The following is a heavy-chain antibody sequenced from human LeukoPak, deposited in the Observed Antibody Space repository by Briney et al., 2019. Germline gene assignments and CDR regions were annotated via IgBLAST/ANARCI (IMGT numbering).Heavy chain of an antibody. D-gene: IGHD6-19*01. CDR2: ISSSGGTT. V-gene: IGHV3-11*01. Sequence: GGSLRLSCAASGVSFSDNYMSWIRQAPGKGLEWVSYISSSGGTTNYTDSVKGRFTISRDNAKNSLYLQMNSLRAEDTALYYCAKDIGAVAGHGGFDYWGQGTLVTVSS. J-gene: IGHJ4*02. CDR1: GVSFSDNY. CDR3: AKDIGAVAGHGGFDY.